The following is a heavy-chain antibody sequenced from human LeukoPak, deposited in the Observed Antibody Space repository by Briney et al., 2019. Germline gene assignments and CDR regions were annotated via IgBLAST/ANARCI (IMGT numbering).Heavy chain of an antibody. V-gene: IGHV3-21*01. CDR3: ARWATMTGILDY. CDR1: GFTFSSYN. CDR2: IGSSSSGI. Sequence: GGSLRLSCTASGFTFSSYNMNWVRQAPGKGLEWVSSIGSSSSGIYYAESVKGRFTIFRDSAKNSVYLQMNSLRADDTAVYYCARWATMTGILDYWGQGTLVTVSS. J-gene: IGHJ4*02. D-gene: IGHD2-21*02.